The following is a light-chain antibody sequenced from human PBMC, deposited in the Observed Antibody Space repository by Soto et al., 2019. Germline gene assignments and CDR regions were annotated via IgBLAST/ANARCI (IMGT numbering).Light chain of an antibody. CDR2: EVS. V-gene: IGLV2-14*01. J-gene: IGLJ1*01. CDR1: ISDVGGYNS. Sequence: QSVLTEPSSLSGSPGQSITISCPGTISDVGGYNSVSWYQQHPGKAPKIMIFEVSNRPSGVSNRFSGSKSGNTASLTISGLQTEDEADYYCSSYTTSSTLVFGIGTKVTV. CDR3: SSYTTSSTLV.